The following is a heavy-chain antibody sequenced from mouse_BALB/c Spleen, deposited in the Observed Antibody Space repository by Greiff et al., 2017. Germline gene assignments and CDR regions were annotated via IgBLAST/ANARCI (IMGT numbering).Heavy chain of an antibody. V-gene: IGHV1-54*01. CDR3: TRSGDYDGMDY. Sequence: VQLQQSGAELVRPGTSVKVSCKASGYAFTNYLIEWVKQRPGQGLEWIGVINPGSGGTNYNEKFKGKATLTADKSSSTAYMQLSSLTSDDSAVYYCTRSGDYDGMDYWGQGTSVTVSS. CDR2: INPGSGGT. J-gene: IGHJ4*01. CDR1: GYAFTNYL.